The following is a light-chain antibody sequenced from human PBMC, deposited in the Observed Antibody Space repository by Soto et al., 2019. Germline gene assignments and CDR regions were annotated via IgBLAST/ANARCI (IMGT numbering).Light chain of an antibody. V-gene: IGKV4-1*01. CDR1: QSVFYSSNNKNY. CDR2: WAS. J-gene: IGKJ4*01. CDR3: HQYYNTPLT. Sequence: DIVMTQSPDSLAVSLGERATINCKSSQSVFYSSNNKNYLAWYQQKPGQPPKLLINWASTRESGVPDRFSGGGSGTEFTLTISSLQAEDVALYYCHQYYNTPLTFGGGTKVEIK.